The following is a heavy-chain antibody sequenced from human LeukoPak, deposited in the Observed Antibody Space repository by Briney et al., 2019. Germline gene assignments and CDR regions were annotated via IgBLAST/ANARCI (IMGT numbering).Heavy chain of an antibody. CDR1: GFTFSSYE. V-gene: IGHV3-48*03. CDR2: ISSSGSTI. CDR3: ARVRHLGVRIYGMDV. Sequence: GGSLRLSCAASGFTFSSYEMNWVRQAPGKGLEWVSYISSSGSTIYYADSVKGRSTISRDNAKNSLYLQMNSLRAEDTAVYYCARVRHLGVRIYGMDVGGQGPTVTVSS. D-gene: IGHD3-10*01. J-gene: IGHJ6*02.